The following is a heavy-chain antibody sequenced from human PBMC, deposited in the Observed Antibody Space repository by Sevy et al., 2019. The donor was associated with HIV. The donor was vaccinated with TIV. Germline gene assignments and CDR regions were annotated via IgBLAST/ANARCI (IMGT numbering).Heavy chain of an antibody. CDR1: GFTFSSYW. V-gene: IGHV3-7*01. D-gene: IGHD4-17*01. Sequence: GGSLRLSCAASGFTFSSYWMSWVRQAPGKGLEWVANIKQDGSEKYYVDSVKGRFTISRDNAKNSLYLQMNSLRAEDTAVYYCARVYGDLFYYYGMDVWGQGTTVTVSS. J-gene: IGHJ6*02. CDR2: IKQDGSEK. CDR3: ARVYGDLFYYYGMDV.